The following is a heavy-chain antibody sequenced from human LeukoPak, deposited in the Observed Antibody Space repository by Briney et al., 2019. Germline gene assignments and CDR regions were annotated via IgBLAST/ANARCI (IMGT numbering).Heavy chain of an antibody. J-gene: IGHJ6*02. CDR1: GYTFTSYY. Sequence: GSVKVSCKASGYTFTSYYMHWVRQAPGQGLEWMGIINPSGGSTSYAQKFQGRVTMTRDTSISTAYMELSSLRSEDTAVYYCARARGSAVAGYYYGMDVWGQGTTVTVSS. D-gene: IGHD6-19*01. CDR3: ARARGSAVAGYYYGMDV. CDR2: INPSGGST. V-gene: IGHV1-46*01.